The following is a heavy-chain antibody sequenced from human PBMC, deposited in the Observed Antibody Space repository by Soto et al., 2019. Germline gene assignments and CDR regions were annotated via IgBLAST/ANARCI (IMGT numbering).Heavy chain of an antibody. Sequence: VQLVQSGVEVKKPGASVKVSCKASGYTFTNYGIIWVRQAPGQGLEWMGWINTYNGNTNYAQKVQGRVTMTTETPSSTAYMELRSLRSDDTAVYYCARDLLYSTRSTVRFDIWGEGTMLTVSS. CDR3: ARDLLYSTRSTVRFDI. D-gene: IGHD6-13*01. CDR2: INTYNGNT. J-gene: IGHJ3*02. V-gene: IGHV1-18*01. CDR1: GYTFTNYG.